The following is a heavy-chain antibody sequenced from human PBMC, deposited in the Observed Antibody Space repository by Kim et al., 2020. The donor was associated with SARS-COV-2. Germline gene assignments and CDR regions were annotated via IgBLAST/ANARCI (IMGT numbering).Heavy chain of an antibody. J-gene: IGHJ5*01. Sequence: SETLSLTCAVSGGSISSNYWCCIRQHPRKELEWLGEVNYPGSTNYNPSLQNRVTISVDTSKNQLSLMLISVTAADTAAEYCARGVASASYLDSCG. CDR2: VNYPGST. CDR1: GGSISSNY. CDR3: ARGVASASYLDS. V-gene: IGHV4-59*12. D-gene: IGHD2-15*01.